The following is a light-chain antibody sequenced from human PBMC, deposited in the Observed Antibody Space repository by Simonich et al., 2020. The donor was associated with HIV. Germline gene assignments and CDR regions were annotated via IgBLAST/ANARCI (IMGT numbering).Light chain of an antibody. CDR1: QSVLYSSNNKNY. V-gene: IGKV4-1*01. CDR2: WAA. CDR3: QQYYVTPYT. J-gene: IGKJ2*01. Sequence: DIVMTQSPDSLAVSLGERATIDCKSSQSVLYSSNNKNYLAWYQQKPGQPPKLLIYWAATRQSGVPDRFSGSGSGTHFTLPISSLQAEDVAVYYCQQYYVTPYTFGQGTKLEIK.